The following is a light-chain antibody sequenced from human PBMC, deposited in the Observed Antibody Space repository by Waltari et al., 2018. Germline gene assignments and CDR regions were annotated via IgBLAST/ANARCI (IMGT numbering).Light chain of an antibody. V-gene: IGKV3-15*01. J-gene: IGKJ3*01. CDR2: GAS. Sequence: EIVMTQSPDTLSVSPGDGATLSCTASQSVSSNLAWYQHKPGQPPRLLIYGASTRATGIPARFSGSGSGTEFTLTISSLQSEDFAVYYCQQYNNWPPPHFGPGTKVEIK. CDR1: QSVSSN. CDR3: QQYNNWPPPH.